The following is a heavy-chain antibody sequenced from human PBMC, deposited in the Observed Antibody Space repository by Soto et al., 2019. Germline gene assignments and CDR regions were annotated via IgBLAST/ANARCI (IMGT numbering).Heavy chain of an antibody. CDR1: GGSISSSNW. J-gene: IGHJ3*02. Sequence: SETLSLTCAVSGGSISSSNWWSWVRQPPGKGLEWIGEIYHSGSTNYNPSLKSRVTISVDKSKNQFSLKLSSVTAADTAVYYCARGRGYSYGYAFDIWGQGTMVTVSS. CDR3: ARGRGYSYGYAFDI. V-gene: IGHV4-4*02. CDR2: IYHSGST. D-gene: IGHD5-18*01.